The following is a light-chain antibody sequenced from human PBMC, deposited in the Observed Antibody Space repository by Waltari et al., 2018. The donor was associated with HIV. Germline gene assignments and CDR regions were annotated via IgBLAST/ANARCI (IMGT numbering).Light chain of an antibody. CDR1: QSVLSSSSYGDY. J-gene: IGKJ1*01. CDR2: WAS. Sequence: DIVMTQSPDFLAVSLGERATSHCKSSQSVLSSSSYGDYLGWYQQTSGQPPKLLIYWASTRDSGVADPFNGSGAGTDVTLTISNRQGEEGAVYFCEQYLRTPGTFGQGTMVEIK. V-gene: IGKV4-1*01. CDR3: EQYLRTPGT.